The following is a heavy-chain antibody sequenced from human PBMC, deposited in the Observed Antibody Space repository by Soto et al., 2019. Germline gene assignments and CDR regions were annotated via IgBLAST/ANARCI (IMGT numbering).Heavy chain of an antibody. Sequence: ASETLSLTCAVYGGYFSGYYWSWIRQPPGKGLEWIGEINHSGSTNYNPSLKSRVTISVDTSKNQFSLKLSSVTAADTAVYYCARALIVVVVAATPRMVSGWFDPWGQGTLVTVSS. CDR1: GGYFSGYY. CDR2: INHSGST. J-gene: IGHJ5*02. CDR3: ARALIVVVVAATPRMVSGWFDP. V-gene: IGHV4-34*01. D-gene: IGHD2-15*01.